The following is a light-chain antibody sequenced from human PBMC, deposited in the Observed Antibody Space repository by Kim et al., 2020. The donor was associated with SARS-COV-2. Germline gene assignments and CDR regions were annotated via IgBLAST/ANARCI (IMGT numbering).Light chain of an antibody. CDR3: GTWDNSLSAAV. V-gene: IGLV1-51*01. Sequence: GQEVTISCSGSSSNIEANYVSWYQQVPGTVPKLLINDNNKRPSGVPDRFSGSKSGTSASLAITGLQTGDEADYYCGTWDNSLSAAVFGGGTQLTVL. CDR1: SSNIEANY. J-gene: IGLJ3*02. CDR2: DNN.